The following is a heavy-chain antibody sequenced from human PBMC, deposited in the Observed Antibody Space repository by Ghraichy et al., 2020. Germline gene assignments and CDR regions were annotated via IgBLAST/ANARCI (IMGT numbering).Heavy chain of an antibody. Sequence: ASVKVSCKASGYTFTGYYMHWVRQAPGQGLEWMGWINPNSGGTNYAQKFQGWVTMTRDTSISTAYMELSRLRSDDTAVYYCARGSLLGKLPRSERFDPWGQGTLVTVSS. CDR3: ARGSLLGKLPRSERFDP. V-gene: IGHV1-2*04. CDR1: GYTFTGYY. J-gene: IGHJ5*02. CDR2: INPNSGGT. D-gene: IGHD2-15*01.